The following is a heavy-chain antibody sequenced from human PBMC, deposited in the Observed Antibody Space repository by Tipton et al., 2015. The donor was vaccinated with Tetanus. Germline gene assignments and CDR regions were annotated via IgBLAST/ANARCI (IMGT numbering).Heavy chain of an antibody. D-gene: IGHD5-18*01. CDR3: AKSGAQLWSRNHYYYYGLDV. Sequence: SLRLSCAASGFTFSDYGMHWVRQAPGKGLEWVAVLSFDGTNEDYADSVKGRFTISRDNSKNTLFLKMNSLRPEDAAVYYCAKSGAQLWSRNHYYYYGLDVWGQGTTVSVSS. CDR2: LSFDGTNE. V-gene: IGHV3-30*18. CDR1: GFTFSDYG. J-gene: IGHJ6*02.